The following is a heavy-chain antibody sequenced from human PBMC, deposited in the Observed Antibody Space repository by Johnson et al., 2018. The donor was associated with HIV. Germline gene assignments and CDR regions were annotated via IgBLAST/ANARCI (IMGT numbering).Heavy chain of an antibody. CDR1: GFTFDDYA. CDR3: ARGGDTPASVEAFDI. V-gene: IGHV3-20*04. J-gene: IGHJ3*02. D-gene: IGHD5-18*01. Sequence: VQLVESGGGVVRPGGSLRLSCGVSGFTFDDYAMSWVRQTPGKGLEWVSGINWNGGSTGYADSVKGRFTISRDNAKNSLYLQMNSLRAEDTALYYCARGGDTPASVEAFDIWGQGTMVTVSS. CDR2: INWNGGST.